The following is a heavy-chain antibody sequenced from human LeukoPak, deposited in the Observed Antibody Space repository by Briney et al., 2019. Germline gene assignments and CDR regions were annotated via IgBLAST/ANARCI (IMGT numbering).Heavy chain of an antibody. J-gene: IGHJ4*02. CDR3: ARDLAGAVADYFDY. CDR2: IIPIFGTA. V-gene: IGHV1-69*13. D-gene: IGHD6-19*01. Sequence: ASVKVSCKASGGTFSSYAISWVRQAPGQGLEWMGGIIPIFGTANYAQKFQGRVTITADESTSTAYMELSSLRSEDTAAYYCARDLAGAVADYFDYWGQGTLVTVSS. CDR1: GGTFSSYA.